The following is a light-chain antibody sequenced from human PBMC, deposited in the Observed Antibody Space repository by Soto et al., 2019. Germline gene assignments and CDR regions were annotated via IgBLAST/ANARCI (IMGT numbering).Light chain of an antibody. Sequence: EIVLTQSPGTLSLSPGERATLSCRASQSVSSSYLAWYQQKPGQAPRLLIYGASSRATGIPDRFSGSGSGTDFTLTISRPEPEDFAVYYYQQYGSSPPVTFGQGTKVEI. CDR2: GAS. V-gene: IGKV3-20*01. CDR3: QQYGSSPPVT. CDR1: QSVSSSY. J-gene: IGKJ1*01.